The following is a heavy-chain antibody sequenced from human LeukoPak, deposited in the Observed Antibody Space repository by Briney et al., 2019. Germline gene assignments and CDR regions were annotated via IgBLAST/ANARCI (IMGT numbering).Heavy chain of an antibody. D-gene: IGHD1-26*01. CDR2: INPNSGGT. CDR3: ARRQLVEATDY. CDR1: GYTFTGYY. V-gene: IGHV1-2*02. Sequence: ASVRVSSEASGYTFTGYYMHWVRQAPGQGLEWMGWINPNSGGTNYAHKFQGRVTMTRDTSISTAYMELSRLRSDDTAVYYCARRQLVEATDYWGQGTMVTVSS. J-gene: IGHJ4*02.